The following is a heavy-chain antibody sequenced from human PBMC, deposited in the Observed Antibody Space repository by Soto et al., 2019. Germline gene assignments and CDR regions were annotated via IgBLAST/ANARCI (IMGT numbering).Heavy chain of an antibody. D-gene: IGHD3-10*01. CDR2: INHSGST. J-gene: IGHJ5*02. CDR3: ARGTVLLWFGELLGHNWFDP. Sequence: SETLSLTCAVYGGSFSGYYWSWIRQPPGKGLEWIGEINHSGSTNYNPSLKSRVTISVDTSKNQFSLKLSSVTAADTAVYYCARGTVLLWFGELLGHNWFDPWGQGTLVTVS. V-gene: IGHV4-34*01. CDR1: GGSFSGYY.